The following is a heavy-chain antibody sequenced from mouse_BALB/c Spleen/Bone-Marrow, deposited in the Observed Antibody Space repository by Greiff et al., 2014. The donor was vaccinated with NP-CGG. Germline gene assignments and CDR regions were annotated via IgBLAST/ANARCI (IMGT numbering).Heavy chain of an antibody. D-gene: IGHD2-3*01. J-gene: IGHJ4*01. CDR1: GFNIKDTY. CDR3: ARWLLPYGLDY. Sequence: VQLQQSGAELVKPGASVKLSCTASGFNIKDTYMHWVKQRPEQGLEWIGRIDPANGNTKYDPKFQGKATITADTSSNTAYQQLSSLTSEDTAVYYCARWLLPYGLDYWGQGTSVTVSS. CDR2: IDPANGNT. V-gene: IGHV14-3*02.